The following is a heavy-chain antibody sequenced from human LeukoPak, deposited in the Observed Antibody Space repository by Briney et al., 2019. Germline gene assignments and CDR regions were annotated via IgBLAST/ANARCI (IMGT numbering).Heavy chain of an antibody. J-gene: IGHJ4*02. V-gene: IGHV3-30*03. CDR2: ISYDGSNK. CDR3: ATPYRSGWNPPGY. Sequence: GGSLRLSCAASGFTFSSYGMHWVRQAPGKGLEWVAVISYDGSNKYYADSVKGRFTISRDNSKNTLYLQMNSLRAEDTAVYYCATPYRSGWNPPGYWGQGTLVTVSA. CDR1: GFTFSSYG. D-gene: IGHD6-19*01.